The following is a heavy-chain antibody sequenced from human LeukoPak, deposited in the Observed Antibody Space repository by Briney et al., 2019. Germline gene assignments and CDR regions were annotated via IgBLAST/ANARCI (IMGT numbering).Heavy chain of an antibody. Sequence: ASVKVSCKASGYTFTSYYMHWVRQAPGQGLEWMGIINPSGGSTSYAQKFQGRVTVTRDTSTSTVYMELSSLRSGDTAVYYCARDGSGYDLEEGYWGQGTLVTVSS. CDR2: INPSGGST. V-gene: IGHV1-46*01. CDR3: ARDGSGYDLEEGY. CDR1: GYTFTSYY. J-gene: IGHJ4*02. D-gene: IGHD5-12*01.